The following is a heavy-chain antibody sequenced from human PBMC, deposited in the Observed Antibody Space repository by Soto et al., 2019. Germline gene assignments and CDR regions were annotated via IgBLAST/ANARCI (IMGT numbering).Heavy chain of an antibody. Sequence: PSETLSLTCTVSGGSISSSSYYWGWIRQPPGKGLEWIGSIYYSGSTYYNPSLKSRVTISVDTSKNQFSLKLSSVTAADTAVYYCASLIAAAGFYFDYWGQGTLVTGSS. J-gene: IGHJ4*02. CDR1: GGSISSSSYY. CDR3: ASLIAAAGFYFDY. V-gene: IGHV4-39*01. CDR2: IYYSGST. D-gene: IGHD6-13*01.